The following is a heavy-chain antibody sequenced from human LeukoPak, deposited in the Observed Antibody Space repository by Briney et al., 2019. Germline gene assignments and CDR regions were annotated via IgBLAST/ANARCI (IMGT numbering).Heavy chain of an antibody. CDR1: GFTFSSYG. Sequence: QSGGSLRLSCAASGFTFSSYGMHWVRQAPGKGLEWVAVISYDGSNKYYADSVKGRFTISRDNSKNTLYLQMNSLRAEDTAVYYCAKDAGGAFDIWGQGTMVTVSS. V-gene: IGHV3-30*18. J-gene: IGHJ3*02. CDR2: ISYDGSNK. D-gene: IGHD3-10*01. CDR3: AKDAGGAFDI.